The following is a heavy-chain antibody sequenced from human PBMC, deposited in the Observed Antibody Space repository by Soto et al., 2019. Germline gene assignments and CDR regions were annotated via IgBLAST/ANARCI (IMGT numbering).Heavy chain of an antibody. CDR3: ATLRIFVDPTG. CDR2: ISESGGGT. CDR1: GITFSTYA. V-gene: IGHV3-23*01. Sequence: EVQLLESGGGLVQPGGSLRLSCAASGITFSTYAMRWVRQAPGKGLESVAVISESGGGTYYADSVKGRFTISRDNSKNTLYLQMNILRAQDTAVYYFATLRIFVDPTGWGQGTTVTVSS. D-gene: IGHD3-3*01. J-gene: IGHJ6*01.